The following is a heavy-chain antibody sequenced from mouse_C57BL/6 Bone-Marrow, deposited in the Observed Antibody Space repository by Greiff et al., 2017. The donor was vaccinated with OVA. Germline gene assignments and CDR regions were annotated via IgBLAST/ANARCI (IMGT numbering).Heavy chain of an antibody. V-gene: IGHV1-62-3*01. D-gene: IGHD2-5*01. CDR2: IDPNSGGT. CDR1: GYTFTSYW. Sequence: QVQLKQPGAELVKPGASVKLSCKASGYTFTSYWMHWVKQRPGRGLEWIGRIDPNSGGTIYNQKFKGKATLTVDKSSSTAYMELRSLTSEDTAVYYCARSDYSIWYFDVWGTGTTVTVSS. CDR3: ARSDYSIWYFDV. J-gene: IGHJ1*03.